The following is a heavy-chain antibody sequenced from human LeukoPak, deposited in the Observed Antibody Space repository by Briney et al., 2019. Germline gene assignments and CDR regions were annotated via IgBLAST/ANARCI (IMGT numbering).Heavy chain of an antibody. Sequence: GGSLRLSCAASGFTFYTYGMNWVRQAPGKGLEWIPYTSSSSSAIFYADSVKGRFTISRDNAKNLLYLQMNSLRAEDTAIYYCARERGAILGATVIDYWGQGTLVTVSS. CDR1: GFTFYTYG. V-gene: IGHV3-48*01. CDR2: TSSSSSAI. CDR3: ARERGAILGATVIDY. D-gene: IGHD1-26*01. J-gene: IGHJ4*02.